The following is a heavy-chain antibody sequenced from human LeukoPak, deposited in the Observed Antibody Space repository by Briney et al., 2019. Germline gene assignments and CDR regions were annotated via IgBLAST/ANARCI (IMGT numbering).Heavy chain of an antibody. V-gene: IGHV4-59*12. CDR1: GGSISSYY. CDR2: IYYSGST. J-gene: IGHJ4*02. Sequence: SETLSLTCTVSGGSISSYYWSWVRQPPGKGLEWIGYIYYSGSTNCNPSLKSRVTISVDKSKNQFSPKLSSVTAADTAVYYCARDCSSTSCYDWGQGTLVTVSS. CDR3: ARDCSSTSCYD. D-gene: IGHD2-2*01.